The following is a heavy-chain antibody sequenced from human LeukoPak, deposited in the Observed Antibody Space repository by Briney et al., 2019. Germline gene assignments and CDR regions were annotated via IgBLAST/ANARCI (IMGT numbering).Heavy chain of an antibody. CDR1: GGSISSGGYY. J-gene: IGHJ3*02. V-gene: IGHV4-30-2*01. Sequence: PSQTLSLTCTVSGGSISSGGYYWSWIRQPPGKGLEWIGYIYHSGSTYYNPSLKSRVTISVDRSKNQFSLKLSSVTAADTAVYYCVRYCSSTSCLLQGAFDIWGQGTMVTVSS. D-gene: IGHD2-2*01. CDR2: IYHSGST. CDR3: VRYCSSTSCLLQGAFDI.